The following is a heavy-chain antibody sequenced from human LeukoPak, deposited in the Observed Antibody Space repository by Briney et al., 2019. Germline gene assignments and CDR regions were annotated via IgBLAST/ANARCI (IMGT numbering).Heavy chain of an antibody. V-gene: IGHV4-30-4*01. J-gene: IGHJ4*02. CDR1: GGSVTSGDYY. CDR2: IYYSGNT. CDR3: ASHGSDGFDY. Sequence: SETLSLTCFVSGGSVTSGDYYWSWVRQPPGRGLEWIGYIYYSGNTNYNSSLKSRVSVSVDTSKNQFSLKLTSVTAADTAVYYCASHGSDGFDYWGQGTVVTVSS. D-gene: IGHD2-21*02.